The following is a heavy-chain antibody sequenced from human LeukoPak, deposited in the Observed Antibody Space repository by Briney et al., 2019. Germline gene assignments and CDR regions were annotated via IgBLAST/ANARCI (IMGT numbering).Heavy chain of an antibody. J-gene: IGHJ4*01. CDR1: GGSVSSSFYS. CDR3: ASATTYSIDD. D-gene: IGHD5-12*01. CDR2: MYYSGSA. Sequence: SETLSLTCDVSGGSVSSSFYSWGWIRQPPGKGLEWIGSMYYSGSAHYNLSLKSRVTMSVDTSKNQFSLKLSSVTAADTAIYFCASATTYSIDDWGQGTLVTVSS. V-gene: IGHV4-39*01.